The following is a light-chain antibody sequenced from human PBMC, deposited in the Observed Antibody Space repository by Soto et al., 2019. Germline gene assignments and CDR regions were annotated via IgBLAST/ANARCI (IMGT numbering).Light chain of an antibody. CDR3: SVWDDSLNGWV. CDR1: RSNIGSNG. Sequence: QSVLTQPPSTSGTPGQRVTIPCSGSRSNIGSNGVAWYQHLPGTAPKLLIYSNYQRPSVVPDRFSGSKSGTSASLAISGLQSEDEADYYCSVWDDSLNGWVFGGGTKLTVL. V-gene: IGLV1-44*01. CDR2: SNY. J-gene: IGLJ3*02.